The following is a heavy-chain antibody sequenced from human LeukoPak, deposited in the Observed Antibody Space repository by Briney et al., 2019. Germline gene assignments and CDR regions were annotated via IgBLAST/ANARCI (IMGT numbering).Heavy chain of an antibody. V-gene: IGHV4-39*01. CDR3: ARQNNPQTGWCSGYNWFDP. Sequence: KPSETLSLTCTVSGGSISSSSYYWGWIRQPPGKGLEWIGSIYYSGSTYYNPSLKSRVTISVDTSKNQFSLKLSSVTAADTAVYYCARQNNPQTGWCSGYNWFDPWGQGTLVTVSS. CDR1: GGSISSSSYY. J-gene: IGHJ5*02. D-gene: IGHD4/OR15-4a*01. CDR2: IYYSGST.